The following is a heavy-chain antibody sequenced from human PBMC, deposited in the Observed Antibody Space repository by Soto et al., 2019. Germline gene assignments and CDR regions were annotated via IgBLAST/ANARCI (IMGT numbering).Heavy chain of an antibody. CDR2: IYYSGST. CDR3: AREYTYGSNFFDC. Sequence: SETLSLTCTVSGGSISSSSYYWGWIRQPPGKGLEWIGSIYYSGSTYYNPSLKSRVTISVDTSKNQFSLKLSSVTAADTAVYYCAREYTYGSNFFDCWGQGALVTVSS. V-gene: IGHV4-39*02. J-gene: IGHJ4*02. CDR1: GGSISSSSYY. D-gene: IGHD2-2*02.